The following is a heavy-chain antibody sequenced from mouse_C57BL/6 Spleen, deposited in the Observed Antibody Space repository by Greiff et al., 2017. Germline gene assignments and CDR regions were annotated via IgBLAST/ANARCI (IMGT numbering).Heavy chain of an antibody. V-gene: IGHV1-74*01. CDR2: IHPADRDT. Sequence: VQLQQPGAELVKPGASVKVSCKASGYTFTSYWMHWVKQRPGQGLEWIGRIHPADRDTNYNQKFKGKATLTGDKSSSTAYMQLSSLTSEDSAVYFCAIDGNSFTSWGQGALVTVSS. J-gene: IGHJ3*01. CDR1: GYTFTSYW. CDR3: AIDGNSFTS. D-gene: IGHD2-1*01.